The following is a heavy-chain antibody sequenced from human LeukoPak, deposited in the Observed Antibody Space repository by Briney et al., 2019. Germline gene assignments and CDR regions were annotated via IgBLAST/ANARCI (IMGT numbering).Heavy chain of an antibody. Sequence: AGGSLRLSCAASGFTFSSYWMSWVRQAPGKGLEWVANIKQDGSEKYYVDSVKGRFTISRDNAKNSLYLQVNSLRAEDTAVYYCARYPAYGPSDAFDIWGQGTMVTVSS. CDR2: IKQDGSEK. D-gene: IGHD3-10*01. V-gene: IGHV3-7*01. J-gene: IGHJ3*02. CDR1: GFTFSSYW. CDR3: ARYPAYGPSDAFDI.